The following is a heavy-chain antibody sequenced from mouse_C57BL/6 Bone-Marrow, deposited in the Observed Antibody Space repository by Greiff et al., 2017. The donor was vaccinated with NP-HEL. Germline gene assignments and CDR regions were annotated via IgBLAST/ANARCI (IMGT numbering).Heavy chain of an antibody. V-gene: IGHV1-50*01. D-gene: IGHD4-1*01. CDR2: IDPSDSYT. J-gene: IGHJ2*01. Sequence: QVQLQQPGAELVKPGAPVKLSCKASGYTFTSYWMQWVKQRPGQGLEWIGEIDPSDSYTNYNQKFKGKATLTVDTSSSTAYMQLSSLTSEDSAVYYCVLLGRVLGYWGQGTTLTVSS. CDR1: GYTFTSYW. CDR3: VLLGRVLGY.